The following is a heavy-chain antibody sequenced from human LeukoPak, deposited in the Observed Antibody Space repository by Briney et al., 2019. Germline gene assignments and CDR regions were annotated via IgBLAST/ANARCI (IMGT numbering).Heavy chain of an antibody. Sequence: GGSLRLSCAASGFTFSSYWMSWVRQAPGKGLEWVANIKRDGSEKYYVDSVKGRFTISRDNAKNSLYLQMNSLRAEDTAVYYCARDDCSSISCYHNWFDPWGQGTLVTVSS. CDR1: GFTFSSYW. CDR3: ARDDCSSISCYHNWFDP. J-gene: IGHJ5*02. D-gene: IGHD2-2*01. V-gene: IGHV3-7*01. CDR2: IKRDGSEK.